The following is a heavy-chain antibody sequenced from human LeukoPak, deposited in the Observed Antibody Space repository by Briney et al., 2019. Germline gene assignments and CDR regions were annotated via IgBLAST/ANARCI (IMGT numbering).Heavy chain of an antibody. CDR3: ARPNYYGSGSYGY. CDR2: INHSGST. Sequence: SETLSPTCAVYGGSFSGYYWSWIRQPPGKGLEWIGEINHSGSTNYNPSLKSRVTISVDTSKNQFSLKLSSVTAADTAVYYCARPNYYGSGSYGYWGQGTLVTVSS. D-gene: IGHD3-10*01. CDR1: GGSFSGYY. V-gene: IGHV4-34*01. J-gene: IGHJ4*02.